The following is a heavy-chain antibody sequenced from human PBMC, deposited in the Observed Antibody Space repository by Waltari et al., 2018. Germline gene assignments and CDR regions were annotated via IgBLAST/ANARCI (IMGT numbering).Heavy chain of an antibody. Sequence: QGQVVQSGAEVKKPGASVNISCKASGYTFANSHIHWVRQAPGHGLEWMGKINPSGGLARYPQKFEGRITMTREISPGTVYMELSSLTYEDTALYFCARVAPGPYYFDSWGQGTLVTVSS. CDR1: GYTFANSH. CDR2: INPSGGLA. CDR3: ARVAPGPYYFDS. V-gene: IGHV1-46*01. J-gene: IGHJ4*02.